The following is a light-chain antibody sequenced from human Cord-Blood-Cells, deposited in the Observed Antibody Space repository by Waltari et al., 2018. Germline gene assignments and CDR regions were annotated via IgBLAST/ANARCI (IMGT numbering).Light chain of an antibody. CDR1: QSVSSY. J-gene: IGKJ4*01. Sequence: DILLTQSPATLSLSPGERATLSCRASQSVSSYLAWYQQKPGKAPRLLIYDASTRATGMSPRCSGSGAGAQYTLSISSLETEDFAVYYCQQRSNGPSLTFGGGTKVEIK. CDR3: QQRSNGPSLT. V-gene: IGKV3-11*01. CDR2: DAS.